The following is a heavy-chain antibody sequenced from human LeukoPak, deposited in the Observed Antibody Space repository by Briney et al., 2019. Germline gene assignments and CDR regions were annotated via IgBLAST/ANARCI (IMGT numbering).Heavy chain of an antibody. J-gene: IGHJ4*02. Sequence: GGSLRLSCAASGFTFSSYSMNWVRQAPGKGLEWVSSISSSSSYIYYADSVKGRFTISRDNAKSSLYLQMNSLRAEDTAVYYCATSSGYKHGYDYWGQGTLVTVSS. CDR3: ATSSGYKHGYDY. D-gene: IGHD3-22*01. CDR2: ISSSSSYI. V-gene: IGHV3-21*01. CDR1: GFTFSSYS.